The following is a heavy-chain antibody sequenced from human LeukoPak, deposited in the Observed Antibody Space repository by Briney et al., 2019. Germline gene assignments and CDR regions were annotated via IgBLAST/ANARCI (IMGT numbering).Heavy chain of an antibody. V-gene: IGHV5-10-1*01. D-gene: IGHD3-10*01. CDR2: IDPSDSYT. Sequence: GESLKIPCKGSGYIFTNYWISWGRQMPGKGLEWMGRIDPSDSYTNYSPYFQGHVTISADKCIRTAYLQWSSLRASDTAIYYGARGERSLDYWGQGTLVTVSS. CDR3: ARGERSLDY. J-gene: IGHJ4*02. CDR1: GYIFTNYW.